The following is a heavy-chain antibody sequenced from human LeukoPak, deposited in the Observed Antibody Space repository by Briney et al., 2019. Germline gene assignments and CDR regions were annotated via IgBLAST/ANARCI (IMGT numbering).Heavy chain of an antibody. CDR2: IYYSGST. CDR1: GGSISSYY. J-gene: IGHJ4*02. Sequence: SETLSLTCTVSGGSISSYYWSWIRQPPGKGLEWIGYIYYSGSTNYNPSLKSRVTISVDTSKNQFSLQLSSVTPEDTAVYYCARDLNTGLDFWGQGTLVTVSS. D-gene: IGHD4-11*01. V-gene: IGHV4-59*12. CDR3: ARDLNTGLDF.